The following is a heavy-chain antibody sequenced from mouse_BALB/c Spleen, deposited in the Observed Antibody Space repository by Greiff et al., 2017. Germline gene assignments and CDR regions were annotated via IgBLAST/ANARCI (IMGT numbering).Heavy chain of an antibody. CDR3: ARDDTTATFAY. J-gene: IGHJ3*01. Sequence: DVHLVESGGGLVKPGGSLKLSCAASGFTFSSYAMSWVRQSPEKRLEWVAEISSGGSYTYYPDTVTGRFTISRDNAKNTLYLEMSSLRSEDTAMYYCARDDTTATFAYWGQGTLVTVSA. CDR1: GFTFSSYA. V-gene: IGHV5-9-4*01. CDR2: ISSGGSYT. D-gene: IGHD1-2*01.